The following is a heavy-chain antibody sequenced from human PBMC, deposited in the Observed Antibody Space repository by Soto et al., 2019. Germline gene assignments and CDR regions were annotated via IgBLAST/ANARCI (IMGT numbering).Heavy chain of an antibody. D-gene: IGHD3-10*01. Sequence: PGGSLRLSCAASGFSFNTYAMIWVRQAPGRGLEAISSISDNAGQTYYADSVRGRFTITRDNSKNTLYLQLNSLRAEDTAVYHCVRDYYHVSGSSFDIPLDYWGQGTLVTVSS. CDR1: GFSFNTYA. CDR3: VRDYYHVSGSSFDIPLDY. V-gene: IGHV3-23*01. CDR2: ISDNAGQT. J-gene: IGHJ4*02.